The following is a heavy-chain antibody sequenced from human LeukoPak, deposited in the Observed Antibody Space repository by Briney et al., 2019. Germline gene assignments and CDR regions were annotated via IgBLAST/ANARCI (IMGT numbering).Heavy chain of an antibody. CDR2: IYYSEST. D-gene: IGHD6-6*01. CDR3: ARAPGAARLYYYYYMDV. J-gene: IGHJ6*03. CDR1: GGSVSSGSYY. V-gene: IGHV4-61*01. Sequence: SETLSLTCTVSGGSVSSGSYYWSWIRQPPGKGLEWIGYIYYSESTNYNPSLKSRVTISVDTSKNQFSLKLSSVTAADTAVYYCARAPGAARLYYYYYMDVWGKGTTVTVSS.